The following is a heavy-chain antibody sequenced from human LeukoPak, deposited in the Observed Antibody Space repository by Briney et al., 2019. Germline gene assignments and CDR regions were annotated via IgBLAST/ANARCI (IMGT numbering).Heavy chain of an antibody. V-gene: IGHV4-31*03. CDR2: IYYSGST. Sequence: SETLSLTCTVSGGSISSGGYYWSWIRQHPGKGLEWIGYIYYSGSTYYNPFLKSRVTISVDTSKNQFSLKLSSVTAADTAVYYCARAHYDILTGYRAWFDPWGQGTLVTVSS. CDR1: GGSISSGGYY. J-gene: IGHJ5*02. D-gene: IGHD3-9*01. CDR3: ARAHYDILTGYRAWFDP.